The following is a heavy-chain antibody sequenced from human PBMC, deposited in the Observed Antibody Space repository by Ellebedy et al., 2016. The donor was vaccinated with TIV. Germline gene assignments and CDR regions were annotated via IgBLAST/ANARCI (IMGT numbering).Heavy chain of an antibody. CDR2: ISSSSSSI. CDR1: GFTFSSYS. D-gene: IGHD3-22*01. J-gene: IGHJ4*02. V-gene: IGHV3-48*01. CDR3: ARDPPILIMLVVADY. Sequence: GESLKISCAASGFTFSSYSMHWVRQAPGKGLECISYISSSSSSIYYADSVKGRFTISRDNAKNSLYLQMSGLGAEDTAVYYCARDPPILIMLVVADYWGQGTLVTVSS.